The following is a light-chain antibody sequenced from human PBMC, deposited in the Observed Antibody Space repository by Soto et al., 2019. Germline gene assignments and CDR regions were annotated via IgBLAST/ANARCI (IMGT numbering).Light chain of an antibody. CDR1: QDISNW. J-gene: IGKJ2*01. CDR2: VAS. Sequence: DIHMTQSPSSVSASVGGRVTITCRASQDISNWLAWYQQKPGKAPKLLIYVASNLQSGVSSRFNGSGSETEFTLTISSRQAGEFATYYCQQANSVPYTFGQGTKLDIK. CDR3: QQANSVPYT. V-gene: IGKV1-12*01.